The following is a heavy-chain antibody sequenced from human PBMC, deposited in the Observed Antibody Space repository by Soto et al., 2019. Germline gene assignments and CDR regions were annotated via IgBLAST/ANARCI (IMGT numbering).Heavy chain of an antibody. V-gene: IGHV4-31*03. CDR2: IYSNGDT. J-gene: IGHJ6*02. CDR1: GGSMNNGGYY. CDR3: ARRGGSSSRYYYYALDV. D-gene: IGHD6-6*01. Sequence: SETLSLTCSVSGGSMNNGGYYWSWIRQLPGKGLEWIGYIYSNGDTYYNSSLKSRLTISVDTSKNQFSLNLTSVTAADTAVYYCARRGGSSSRYYYYALDVWGQGTTVTVSS.